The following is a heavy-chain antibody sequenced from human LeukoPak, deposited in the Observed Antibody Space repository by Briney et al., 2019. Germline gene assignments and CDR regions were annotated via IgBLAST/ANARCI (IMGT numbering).Heavy chain of an antibody. CDR2: ISAYNGNT. V-gene: IGHV1-18*01. J-gene: IGHJ3*02. Sequence: ASVKVSCKASGYTFTSYGISWVRQAPAQGLEWMGWISAYNGNTNYAQKLQGRVTMTTDTSTSTAYMELRSLRSDDTAVYYCARDPPNQYYYDSSGYPSRAFDIWGQGTMVTVSS. CDR3: ARDPPNQYYYDSSGYPSRAFDI. CDR1: GYTFTSYG. D-gene: IGHD3-22*01.